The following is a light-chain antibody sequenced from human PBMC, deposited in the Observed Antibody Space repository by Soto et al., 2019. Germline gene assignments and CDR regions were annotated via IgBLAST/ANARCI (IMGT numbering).Light chain of an antibody. Sequence: IQLTQTPSSLSAAVGDSVTSTCRASQGISRYLSWYQQKPGRAPKLLISAASTLQSGVPARFSGSGSGTDFTLSITSLQPEDFATYYCQQLNTYPVTFGGGTKVDIK. J-gene: IGKJ4*01. V-gene: IGKV1-9*01. CDR3: QQLNTYPVT. CDR1: QGISRY. CDR2: AAS.